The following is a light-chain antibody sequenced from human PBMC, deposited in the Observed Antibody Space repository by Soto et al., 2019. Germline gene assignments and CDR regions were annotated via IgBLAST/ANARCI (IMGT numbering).Light chain of an antibody. Sequence: EIVLTQSPGTLSLSPGERATLSCRASQSVSNNFLAWYQQQPGQAPRLLIYGASNGATGVPDRFSGDGSGTDFTLTISRLEPEDFAVYYCQQYGSAPRTFGQGTKVDIK. CDR1: QSVSNNF. J-gene: IGKJ1*01. CDR3: QQYGSAPRT. V-gene: IGKV3-20*01. CDR2: GAS.